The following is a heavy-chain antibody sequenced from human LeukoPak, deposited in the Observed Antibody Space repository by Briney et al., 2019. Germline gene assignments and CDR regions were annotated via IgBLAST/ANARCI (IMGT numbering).Heavy chain of an antibody. J-gene: IGHJ6*03. CDR2: TYYRSKWYN. D-gene: IGHD5-12*01. Sequence: SQTLSLTCALSGDSVSSNSAAWNWIRQSPSRGLEWLGRTYYRSKWYNDYAVSVKSRITINPDTSKNQFSLQLNSVTPEDTAVYYCARDKRDGGYAYYYYYMDVWGKGTTVTVSS. V-gene: IGHV6-1*01. CDR3: ARDKRDGGYAYYYYYMDV. CDR1: GDSVSSNSAA.